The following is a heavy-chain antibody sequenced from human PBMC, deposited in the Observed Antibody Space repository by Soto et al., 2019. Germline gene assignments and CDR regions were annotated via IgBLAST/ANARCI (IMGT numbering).Heavy chain of an antibody. J-gene: IGHJ2*01. V-gene: IGHV3-74*01. CDR3: ARDGAYCGGDCYSLWYFDL. Sequence: GGSLRLSCEASGLTFSNYWMHWVRQAPGKGLVWVSRIHRDGTSTSYADSVKGRFTISRDNAKNTLYLQMNSLRAEDTAVHYCARDGAYCGGDCYSLWYFDLWGRGTLVTVSS. CDR2: IHRDGTST. CDR1: GLTFSNYW. D-gene: IGHD2-21*02.